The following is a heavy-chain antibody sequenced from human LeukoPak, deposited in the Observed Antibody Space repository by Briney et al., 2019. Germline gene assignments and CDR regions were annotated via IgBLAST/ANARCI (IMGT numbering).Heavy chain of an antibody. V-gene: IGHV3-21*01. D-gene: IGHD2-2*01. CDR2: IGSGGGSI. J-gene: IGHJ3*02. Sequence: GGSLTLSCSASGFTFSSYSIDWGRQAPGRGLEWVSFIGSGGGSISYADSVKGRFTISRENAKNSLYLQMSSLRAEDTAVYYCGRACSSSTCGTRAGVYAVDIWGLGTRVAVSS. CDR3: GRACSSSTCGTRAGVYAVDI. CDR1: GFTFSSYS.